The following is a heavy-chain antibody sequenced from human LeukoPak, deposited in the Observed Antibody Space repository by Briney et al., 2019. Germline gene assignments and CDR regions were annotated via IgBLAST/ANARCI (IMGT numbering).Heavy chain of an antibody. CDR1: GGTFSSYA. V-gene: IGHV1-69*13. CDR3: ARPTDNGDYGPYYYYMDV. CDR2: IIPIFGTA. Sequence: ASVKVSCKASGGTFSSYAISWVRQAPGQGLEWMGGIIPIFGTANYAQKLQGRVTITADESTSTAYMELSSLRSEDTAVYYCARPTDNGDYGPYYYYMDVWGKGTTVTVSS. J-gene: IGHJ6*03. D-gene: IGHD4-17*01.